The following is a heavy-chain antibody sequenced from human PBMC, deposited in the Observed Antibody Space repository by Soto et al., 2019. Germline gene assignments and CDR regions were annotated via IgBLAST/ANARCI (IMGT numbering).Heavy chain of an antibody. Sequence: ASVKVSCKGSGYSFTSYWIGWVRQMPGKGLEWMGIIYPGDSDTRYSPSFQGQVTISADKSISTAYLQWSSLKASDTAMYYCARLNTVTTGTLYYYYYYMDVWGKGTTVTVSS. CDR1: GYSFTSYW. V-gene: IGHV5-51*01. J-gene: IGHJ6*03. D-gene: IGHD4-17*01. CDR3: ARLNTVTTGTLYYYYYYMDV. CDR2: IYPGDSDT.